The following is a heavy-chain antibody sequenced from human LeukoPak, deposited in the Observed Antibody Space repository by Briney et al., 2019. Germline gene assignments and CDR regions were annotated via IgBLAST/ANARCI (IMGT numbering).Heavy chain of an antibody. CDR1: GFTFSSYW. CDR2: IKQDGSEK. V-gene: IGHV3-7*01. J-gene: IGHJ4*02. D-gene: IGHD3-22*01. CDR3: ARINTYYYDSSGFLRLDVTDY. Sequence: GGSLRLSCAASGFTFSSYWMSWVRQAPGKGLEWVANIKQDGSEKYYVDSVKGRFTISRDNTKNSLYLQMNSLRAEDTAVYYCARINTYYYDSSGFLRLDVTDYWGQGTLVTVSS.